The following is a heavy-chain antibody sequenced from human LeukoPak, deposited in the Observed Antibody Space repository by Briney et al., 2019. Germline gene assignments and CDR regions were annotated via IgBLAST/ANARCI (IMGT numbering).Heavy chain of an antibody. J-gene: IGHJ4*02. Sequence: GGSLRLSCAASGFTFSDYYMSWIRQAPGKGLEWISYISSSSIYTYYADSVKGRFTISRDNSKNTLYLQMNSLRAEDTAVYYCARLNLGYGYFLEATKRDYWGQGTLVTVSS. CDR2: ISSSSIYT. CDR1: GFTFSDYY. V-gene: IGHV3-11*06. D-gene: IGHD5-18*01. CDR3: ARLNLGYGYFLEATKRDY.